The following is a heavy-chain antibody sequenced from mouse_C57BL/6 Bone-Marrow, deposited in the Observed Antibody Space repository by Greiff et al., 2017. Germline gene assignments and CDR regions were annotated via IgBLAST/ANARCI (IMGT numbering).Heavy chain of an antibody. J-gene: IGHJ3*01. Sequence: DVKLVESGPELVKPGASVKISCKASGYSFTGYYMHWVKQSPEKSLEWIGEINPSTGGTTYNQKFKAKATLTVDKSSSTAYMQLKSLTSEDSAVYYCAGGGNYGFAYWGQGPLVTVSA. CDR2: INPSTGGT. CDR1: GYSFTGYY. V-gene: IGHV1-42*01. D-gene: IGHD2-1*01. CDR3: AGGGNYGFAY.